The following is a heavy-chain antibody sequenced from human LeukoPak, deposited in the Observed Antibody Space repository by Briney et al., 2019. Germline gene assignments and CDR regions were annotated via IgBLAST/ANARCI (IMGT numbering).Heavy chain of an antibody. CDR1: GYTFTSYY. J-gene: IGHJ4*02. D-gene: IGHD2-2*02. CDR2: INPSGGST. CDR3: ARVRSDIVVVPAAIDFDY. Sequence: ASVKVSCKASGYTFTSYYMHWVRQAPGQGLEWMGIINPSGGSTSYAQKFQGRVTMTTDTSTSTAYMELRSLRSDDTAVYYCARVRSDIVVVPAAIDFDYWGQGTLVTVSS. V-gene: IGHV1-46*01.